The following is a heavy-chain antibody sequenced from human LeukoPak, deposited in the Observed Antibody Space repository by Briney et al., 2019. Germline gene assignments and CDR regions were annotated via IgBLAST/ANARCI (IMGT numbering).Heavy chain of an antibody. D-gene: IGHD5-12*01. J-gene: IGHJ4*02. Sequence: PSETLSLTCTVSGYSISSGYFWGWIRQPPGKGLEWIGSIYHSGSSYYNPSLKSRVTMSVDTSKNQFSLKLSSVTAADTAVYYCARDYGYDPYYFDYWGQGTLVTVSS. CDR2: IYHSGSS. CDR3: ARDYGYDPYYFDY. CDR1: GYSISSGYF. V-gene: IGHV4-38-2*02.